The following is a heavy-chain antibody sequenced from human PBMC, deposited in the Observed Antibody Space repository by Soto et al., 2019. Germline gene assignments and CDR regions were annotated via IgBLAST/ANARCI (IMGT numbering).Heavy chain of an antibody. CDR3: ARGGSTKRKYSSGWSGY. CDR2: INPSGGST. J-gene: IGHJ4*02. Sequence: ASVKVSCKASGYTFTSYYMHWVRQAPGQGLEWMGIINPSGGSTSYAQKFQGRVTMTRDTSTSTVYMELSSLRSEDTAVYYCARGGSTKRKYSSGWSGYWGQGTLVTVSS. D-gene: IGHD6-19*01. V-gene: IGHV1-46*01. CDR1: GYTFTSYY.